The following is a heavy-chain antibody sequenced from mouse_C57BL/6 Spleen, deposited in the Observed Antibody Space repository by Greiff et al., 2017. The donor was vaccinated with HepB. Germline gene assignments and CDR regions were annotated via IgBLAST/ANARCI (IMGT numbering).Heavy chain of an antibody. J-gene: IGHJ1*03. D-gene: IGHD1-1*01. Sequence: QVQLQQSGAELARPGASVKMSCKASGYTFTSYTMHWVKQRPGQGLEWIGYINPSSGYTKYNQKFKDKATLTADKSSSTAYMQLSSLTSEDSAFYYCARSGGSSYMTFDVWGTGTTVTVSS. CDR2: INPSSGYT. V-gene: IGHV1-4*01. CDR1: GYTFTSYT. CDR3: ARSGGSSYMTFDV.